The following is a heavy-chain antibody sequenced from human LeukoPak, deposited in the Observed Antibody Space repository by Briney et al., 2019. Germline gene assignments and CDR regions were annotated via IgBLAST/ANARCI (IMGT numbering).Heavy chain of an antibody. Sequence: ASVRLSCTASGYTFTSYCMHWVRQAPGQGLEWMAQINPSGGSTSYAQKFKGRVTITRDTSTSTVYMELSSLRSEDTAVYYCARDRYCSSTSCYKGNWFDPWGQGTLVTVSS. CDR3: ARDRYCSSTSCYKGNWFDP. CDR2: INPSGGST. CDR1: GYTFTSYC. D-gene: IGHD2-2*02. V-gene: IGHV1-46*01. J-gene: IGHJ5*02.